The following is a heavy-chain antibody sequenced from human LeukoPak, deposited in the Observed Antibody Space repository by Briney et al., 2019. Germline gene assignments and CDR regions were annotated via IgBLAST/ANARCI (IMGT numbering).Heavy chain of an antibody. CDR1: GGSISSYY. Sequence: PSETLSLTCTVSGGSISSYYWSWIRQSPGKGLEWIGFIYYSGNTNSNPSLKSRVTMSVDTSKNQFSLRLTSVTAADTAVYYCASGLRRDRFDPWGQGTLVTVSS. J-gene: IGHJ5*02. D-gene: IGHD2-21*01. CDR3: ASGLRRDRFDP. CDR2: IYYSGNT. V-gene: IGHV4-59*01.